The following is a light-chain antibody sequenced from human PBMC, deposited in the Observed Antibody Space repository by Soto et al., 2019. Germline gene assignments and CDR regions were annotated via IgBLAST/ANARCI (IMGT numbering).Light chain of an antibody. V-gene: IGLV2-23*01. Sequence: QSVLTQTASVSGSPGQSITISCTGTSSDVGSYNFVSWYQQHPGKAPKLMIYEGSKRPSGVSNRFSGSKSGNTASLTISGLQAEDEADYYCCSYASSSSTLVFGGGTKVTVL. CDR1: SSDVGSYNF. J-gene: IGLJ2*01. CDR2: EGS. CDR3: CSYASSSSTLV.